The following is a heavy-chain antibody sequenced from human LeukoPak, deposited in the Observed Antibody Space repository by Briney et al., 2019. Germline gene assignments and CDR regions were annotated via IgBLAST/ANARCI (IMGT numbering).Heavy chain of an antibody. Sequence: SETLSLTCTVSGGSISNYYWSWIRQPAGKGLEWIGRIYNSGSTNCNPSLKSRVTMSVDTSKNQFSLKLISVSAADTAVYYCARRRREQSGSYPVHYYYYMDVWGKGTTVTISS. CDR1: GGSISNYY. J-gene: IGHJ6*03. V-gene: IGHV4-4*07. CDR3: ARRRREQSGSYPVHYYYYMDV. CDR2: IYNSGST. D-gene: IGHD1-26*01.